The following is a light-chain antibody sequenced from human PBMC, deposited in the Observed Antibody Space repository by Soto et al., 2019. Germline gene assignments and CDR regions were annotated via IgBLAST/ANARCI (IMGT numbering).Light chain of an antibody. Sequence: QSVLTQPPSASGTPGQRGTISCSGSSSNIGSNVVNWYQQLPGTAPQLLIYSNNQRPSGVPDRFSGSKSGTSASLAISGLQSDAEADYDCAAWDDSLNGVVFGGGTKFTVL. CDR3: AAWDDSLNGVV. CDR2: SNN. J-gene: IGLJ2*01. V-gene: IGLV1-44*01. CDR1: SSNIGSNV.